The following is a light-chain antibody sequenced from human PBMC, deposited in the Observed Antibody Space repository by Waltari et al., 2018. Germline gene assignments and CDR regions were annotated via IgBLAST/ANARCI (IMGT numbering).Light chain of an antibody. J-gene: IGLJ3*02. CDR3: AAWDDTLNAWV. V-gene: IGLV1-44*01. Sequence: QFVLTQPPSASETPGQRVTISCAGSSSNIGSNSVNWFQQLPVTAPKLLLYTNSQRPSGVPDRFSGSKSGTSASLAIGGLQSEDEADYYCAAWDDTLNAWVFGGGTKVTVL. CDR1: SSNIGSNS. CDR2: TNS.